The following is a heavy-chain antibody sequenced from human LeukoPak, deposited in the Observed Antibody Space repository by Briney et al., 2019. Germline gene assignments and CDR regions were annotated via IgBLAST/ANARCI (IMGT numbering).Heavy chain of an antibody. D-gene: IGHD3-10*01. V-gene: IGHV4-34*01. CDR2: INHSGST. Sequence: PSETLSLTCAVYGGSFSGYYWSWIRQPPGKGLEWIGEINHSGSTNYNPSLKSRGTISVDTSKNQFSLKLSSVTAADTAVYYCARGRITMVRGARNWFDPWGQGTLVTVSS. CDR1: GGSFSGYY. J-gene: IGHJ5*02. CDR3: ARGRITMVRGARNWFDP.